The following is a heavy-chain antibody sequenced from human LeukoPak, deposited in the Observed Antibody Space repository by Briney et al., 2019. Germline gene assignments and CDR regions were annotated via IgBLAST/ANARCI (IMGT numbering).Heavy chain of an antibody. CDR3: ATIQLPYYFDY. Sequence: GGSLRLSCAASGFTFNSYAMSWVRQAPGKGLAWVSAISGSGGSTYYADSVKGRFTISRDNSKNTLYLQMNSLRAEDTAVYYCATIQLPYYFDYWGQGTLVTVSS. CDR2: ISGSGGST. J-gene: IGHJ4*02. CDR1: GFTFNSYA. D-gene: IGHD5-18*01. V-gene: IGHV3-23*01.